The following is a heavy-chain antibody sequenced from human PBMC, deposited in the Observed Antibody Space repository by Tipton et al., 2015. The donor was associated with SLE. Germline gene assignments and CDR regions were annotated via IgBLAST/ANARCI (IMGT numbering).Heavy chain of an antibody. CDR1: GGSISSYY. CDR2: IYYSGST. J-gene: IGHJ4*02. Sequence: TLSLTCNVSGGSISSYYWSWIRQPPGKGLEWIGYIYYSGSTNYNPSLKSRVTISVDTSKNQFSLKLSSVTAADTAVYYCARGSLRLGELSLAYWGQGTLVTVSS. V-gene: IGHV4-59*01. CDR3: ARGSLRLGELSLAY. D-gene: IGHD3-16*02.